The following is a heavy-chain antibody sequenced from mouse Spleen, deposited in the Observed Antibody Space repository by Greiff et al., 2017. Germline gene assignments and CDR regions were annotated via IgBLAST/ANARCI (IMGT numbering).Heavy chain of an antibody. CDR1: GYAFSSYW. CDR3: ARGDYGSSLDY. V-gene: IGHV1-80*01. CDR2: IYPGDGDT. D-gene: IGHD1-1*01. Sequence: QVQLKESGAELVKPGASVKISCKASGYAFSSYWMNWVKQRPGKGLEWIGQIYPGDGDTNYNGKFKGKATLTADKSSSTAYMQLSSLTSEDSAVYFWARGDYGSSLDYWGQGTTLTVSS. J-gene: IGHJ2*01.